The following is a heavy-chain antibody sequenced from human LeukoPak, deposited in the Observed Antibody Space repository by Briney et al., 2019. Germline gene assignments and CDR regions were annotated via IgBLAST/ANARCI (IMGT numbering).Heavy chain of an antibody. CDR2: IYYSGST. Sequence: SETLSLTCTVSGVSIRSYYWSWIRQPPGKGLEWIGYIYYSGSTNYNPSLESRVTISVDTSKNQFSLKVSSVTAADTAVYYCASGIDRSGYPLDYWGQGTLVTVSS. J-gene: IGHJ4*02. CDR1: GVSIRSYY. V-gene: IGHV4-59*08. D-gene: IGHD3-22*01. CDR3: ASGIDRSGYPLDY.